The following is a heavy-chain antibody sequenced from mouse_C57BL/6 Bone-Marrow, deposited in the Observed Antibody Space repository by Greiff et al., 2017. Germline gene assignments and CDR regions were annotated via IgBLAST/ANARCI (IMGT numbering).Heavy chain of an antibody. Sequence: QVQLQQPGAELVRPGSSVKLSCKASGYTFTSYWMDWVKQRPGQGLEWIGNIYPSDSETHYNQKFKDKATLTVDKSSSTAYMQLSSLTSEDSAVYYCASGCFLYYSNYLYAMDYWGQGTSVTVSS. CDR1: GYTFTSYW. CDR3: ASGCFLYYSNYLYAMDY. J-gene: IGHJ4*01. CDR2: IYPSDSET. V-gene: IGHV1-61*01. D-gene: IGHD2-5*01.